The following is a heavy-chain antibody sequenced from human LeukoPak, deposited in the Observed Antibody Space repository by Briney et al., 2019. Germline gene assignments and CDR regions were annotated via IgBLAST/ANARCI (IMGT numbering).Heavy chain of an antibody. Sequence: GGTLRLSCAASGFSFRNYGMSWVRQAPGKGLEWVSALSGSGDTTYYGDSERGRFTISRDNSKNTLYLQMNSLRAEDTAVYYCAKGVSLLWFGEGGQGTLVTVSS. D-gene: IGHD3-10*01. CDR2: LSGSGDTT. V-gene: IGHV3-23*01. CDR1: GFSFRNYG. J-gene: IGHJ4*02. CDR3: AKGVSLLWFGE.